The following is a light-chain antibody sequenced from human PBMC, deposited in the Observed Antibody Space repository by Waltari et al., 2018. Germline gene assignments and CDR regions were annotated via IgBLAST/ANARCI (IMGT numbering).Light chain of an antibody. CDR3: LQTYSSPLT. V-gene: IGKV6-21*01. Sequence: EIVLTQSPDFQSMPPKEKVTITCRASQSIDYSLHWYQHKPGQSPKVLIKFASQSFSGVPSRFSGSGSGRDFTLTISSLEAEDAAMYYCLQTYSSPLTFGGGTKVEIK. J-gene: IGKJ4*01. CDR1: QSIDYS. CDR2: FAS.